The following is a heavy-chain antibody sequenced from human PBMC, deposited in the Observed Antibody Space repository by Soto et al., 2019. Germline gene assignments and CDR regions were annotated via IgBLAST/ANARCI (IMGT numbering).Heavy chain of an antibody. D-gene: IGHD3-16*01. Sequence: EVQLLESGGGLVQPGGSLRLSCIASGFSFSNYAMIWVRQAPGKGPEWVSSIEISGRATYYADAVKGRFTISRDDSKNAVYLQMNSLRGEDTAVYFFAKGDGGYVEHWGQGSLVTVSS. J-gene: IGHJ4*02. CDR3: AKGDGGYVEH. V-gene: IGHV3-23*05. CDR2: IEISGRAT. CDR1: GFSFSNYA.